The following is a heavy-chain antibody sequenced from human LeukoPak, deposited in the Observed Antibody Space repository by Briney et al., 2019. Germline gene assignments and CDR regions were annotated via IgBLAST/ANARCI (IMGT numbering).Heavy chain of an antibody. CDR3: ARRRELMFTFDY. J-gene: IGHJ4*02. Sequence: ASVKVSCKASGYTFTSYYMHWVRQAPGQGLEWMGVINPRGDSTTYAQKFQGRLTMTRDMSTSTVYMELSSLRSEDTAVYYCARRRELMFTFDYWGQGTLVTVSS. D-gene: IGHD3-10*01. CDR2: INPRGDST. CDR1: GYTFTSYY. V-gene: IGHV1-46*01.